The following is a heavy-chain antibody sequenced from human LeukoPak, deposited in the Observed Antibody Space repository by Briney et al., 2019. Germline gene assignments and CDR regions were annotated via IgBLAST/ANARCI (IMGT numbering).Heavy chain of an antibody. CDR1: GGSISSSSYY. V-gene: IGHV4-39*07. Sequence: PSETLSLTCTVSGGSISSSSYYWSWIRQPPGKGLEWIGEINHSGSTNYNPSLKSRVTISVDTSKNQFSLKLSSVTAADTAVYYCARGGDCSGGSCYSWFDPWGQGTLVTVSS. D-gene: IGHD2-15*01. CDR2: INHSGST. J-gene: IGHJ5*02. CDR3: ARGGDCSGGSCYSWFDP.